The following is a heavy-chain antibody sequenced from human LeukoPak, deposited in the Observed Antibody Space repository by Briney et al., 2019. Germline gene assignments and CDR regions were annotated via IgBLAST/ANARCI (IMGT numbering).Heavy chain of an antibody. CDR2: INHSGST. D-gene: IGHD4-23*01. Sequence: PSETLSLTCAVYGGSFSGYYWSWIRQPPGKGLEWIGEINHSGSTNYNPSLKSRVTISVDTSKNQFSLKLSSVTPADTAVYYCARAAALATVVNPQKKKGYFDCWGQGTLVTVSS. V-gene: IGHV4-34*01. J-gene: IGHJ4*02. CDR3: ARAAALATVVNPQKKKGYFDC. CDR1: GGSFSGYY.